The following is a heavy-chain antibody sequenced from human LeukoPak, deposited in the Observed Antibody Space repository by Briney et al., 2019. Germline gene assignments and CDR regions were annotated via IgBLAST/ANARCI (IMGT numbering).Heavy chain of an antibody. Sequence: GGSLRLSCAASGFTVSSNYMSWVRQAPGKGLEWVSVIYSGGSTYYADSVKGRFTISRDNSKKTLYLQMNSLRAEDTAVYYCARDLTAAAASYWYFDLWGRGTLVTVSS. CDR1: GFTVSSNY. CDR2: IYSGGST. J-gene: IGHJ2*01. CDR3: ARDLTAAAASYWYFDL. D-gene: IGHD6-13*01. V-gene: IGHV3-66*01.